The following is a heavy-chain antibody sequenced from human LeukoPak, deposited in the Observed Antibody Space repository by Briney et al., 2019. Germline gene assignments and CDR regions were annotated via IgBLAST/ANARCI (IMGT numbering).Heavy chain of an antibody. D-gene: IGHD3-3*01. J-gene: IGHJ3*02. CDR3: ARDWFCSASYCSDVFDI. V-gene: IGHV1-8*01. Sequence: AASVNVSCKASGYTFTSYDINWVRQATGQGLEWMGWMNPNSGNTGYAQKFQGRVTMTRNTSISTAYMELSSLRSEDTAMYYCARDWFCSASYCSDVFDIWGQGTMVTVFS. CDR1: GYTFTSYD. CDR2: MNPNSGNT.